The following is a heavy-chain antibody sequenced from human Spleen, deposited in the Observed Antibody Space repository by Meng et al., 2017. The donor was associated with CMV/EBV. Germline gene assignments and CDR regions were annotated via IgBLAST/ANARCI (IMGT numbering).Heavy chain of an antibody. CDR1: GFMFSSYW. CDR3: ARGWSLYAFDI. J-gene: IGHJ3*02. V-gene: IGHV3-7*01. D-gene: IGHD6-13*01. CDR2: IKEDGSEK. Sequence: GESLKISCAASGFMFSSYWMTWVRQAPGKGLEWVANIKEDGSEKYYVDSVKGRFTISRDNAKNSLYLEMNSLRAEDTAVYYCARGWSLYAFDIWGQGTMVTVSS.